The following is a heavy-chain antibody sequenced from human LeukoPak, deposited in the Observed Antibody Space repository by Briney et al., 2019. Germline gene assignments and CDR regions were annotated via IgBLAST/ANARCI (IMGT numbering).Heavy chain of an antibody. CDR2: IKQDGSEK. J-gene: IGHJ6*02. V-gene: IGHV3-7*01. CDR3: ARDTSGYSTIWYPDYYNGMDV. CDR1: GFTFSSYA. D-gene: IGHD6-13*01. Sequence: GGSLRLSCAASGFTFSSYAMSWVRQAPGKGLEWVANIKQDGSEKHYLDSVKGRFSIFRDNAKKSLFLHMNSLRAEDTAIYYCARDTSGYSTIWYPDYYNGMDVWGQGTTVTVSS.